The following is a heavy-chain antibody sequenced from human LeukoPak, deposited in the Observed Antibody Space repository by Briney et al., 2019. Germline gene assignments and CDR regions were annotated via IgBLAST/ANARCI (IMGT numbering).Heavy chain of an antibody. CDR1: GGSMIDHY. Sequence: SETLSLTCTVSGGSMIDHYWSWVRQPPGKGLEWVGYMHHSGKANSNPSLKSRVTISVDTSKNQVSLKLSSVTAADTAVYYCARDTHEYGSGSYYDDTFDSWGQGTLVTVSS. D-gene: IGHD3-10*01. CDR3: ARDTHEYGSGSYYDDTFDS. J-gene: IGHJ3*02. V-gene: IGHV4-59*11. CDR2: MHHSGKA.